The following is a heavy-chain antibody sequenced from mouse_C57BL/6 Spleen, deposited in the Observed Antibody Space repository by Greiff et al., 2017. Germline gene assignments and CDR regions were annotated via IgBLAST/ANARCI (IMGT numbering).Heavy chain of an antibody. CDR1: GYTFTDYY. D-gene: IGHD1-1*01. V-gene: IGHV1-26*01. J-gene: IGHJ4*01. CDR3: ARQDYYGSSHYAMEY. CDR2: INPNNGGT. Sequence: VQLKESGPELVKPGASVKISCKASGYTFTDYYMNWVKQSHGKSLEWIGDINPNNGGTSYNQKFKGKATLTVNKSSSTAYMELRSLTSEDSAVYYCARQDYYGSSHYAMEYWGQGTSVTVSS.